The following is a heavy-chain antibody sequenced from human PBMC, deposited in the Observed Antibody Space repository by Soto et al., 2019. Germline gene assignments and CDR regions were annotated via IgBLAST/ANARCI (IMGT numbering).Heavy chain of an antibody. CDR3: ARYIVPDAFDI. CDR2: IYHSGST. Sequence: LSLTCAVSGYSISSGYYWGWIRQPPGKGLEWIGSIYHSGSTYYNPSLKSRVTISVDTSKNQFSLKLSSVTAADTAVYYCARYIVPDAFDIWGQGTMVTVSS. CDR1: GYSISSGYY. V-gene: IGHV4-38-2*01. J-gene: IGHJ3*02. D-gene: IGHD6-6*01.